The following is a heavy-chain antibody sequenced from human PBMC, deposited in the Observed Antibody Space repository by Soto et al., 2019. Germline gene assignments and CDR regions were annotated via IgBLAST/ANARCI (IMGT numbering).Heavy chain of an antibody. Sequence: EVQLVESGGGLVQPGGSLRLSCAASGFTVSSKYMSWVRQAPGKGLEWVSLIQSGGSTYYAGSVKGNFTISRDNSENPLFLKMNSLRVEDTPVYYCTGDDVHCSGGRCYGVPMDVWGKGTRSPSPQ. CDR2: IQSGGST. J-gene: IGHJ6*04. CDR3: TGDDVHCSGGRCYGVPMDV. D-gene: IGHD2-15*01. V-gene: IGHV3-66*01. CDR1: GFTVSSKY.